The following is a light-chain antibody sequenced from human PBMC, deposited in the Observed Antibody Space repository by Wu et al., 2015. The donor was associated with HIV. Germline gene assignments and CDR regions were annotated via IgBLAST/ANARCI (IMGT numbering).Light chain of an antibody. CDR1: QDITNY. CDR2: DAS. Sequence: DIQMTQSPSSLSASVGDRVTITCQASQDITNYLNWYQQKPGKAPNLLIYDASNLETGVPARFSGSGSGTEFTLTISTLQPEDIATYYCQKYNTAPWTFGQGTKVEVK. CDR3: QKYNTAPWT. J-gene: IGKJ1*01. V-gene: IGKV1-33*01.